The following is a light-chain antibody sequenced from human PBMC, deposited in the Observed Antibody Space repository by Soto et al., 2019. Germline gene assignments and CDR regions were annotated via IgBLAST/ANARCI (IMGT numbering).Light chain of an antibody. V-gene: IGKV3-20*01. J-gene: IGKJ5*01. Sequence: EIVLTQSPGTLSLSPGERATLSCRASQSVASSFLAWYQQKPGQAPRLLIYGASSRATGIPDRFSGSGSGADFTLTISSLDPEDFAVYYCQQYGSSPITFGQGTRLEIK. CDR3: QQYGSSPIT. CDR2: GAS. CDR1: QSVASSF.